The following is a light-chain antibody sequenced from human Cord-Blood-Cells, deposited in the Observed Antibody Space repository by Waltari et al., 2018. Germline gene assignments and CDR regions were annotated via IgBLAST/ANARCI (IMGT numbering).Light chain of an antibody. CDR2: DVS. V-gene: IGLV2-14*03. Sequence: QPPLPQPASVSGSPGQSIPISCTGTSSDVGGYNYVSWHQQHPGKAPTLIFYDVSNRPSGSSNRFSGSKSGNTASLTISGLQAEDEADYYCSSYTSSSTWVFGGGTKLTVL. CDR1: SSDVGGYNY. CDR3: SSYTSSSTWV. J-gene: IGLJ3*02.